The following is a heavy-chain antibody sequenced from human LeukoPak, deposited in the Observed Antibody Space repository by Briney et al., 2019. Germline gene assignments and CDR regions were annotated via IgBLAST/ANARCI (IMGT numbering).Heavy chain of an antibody. J-gene: IGHJ4*02. V-gene: IGHV4-34*01. CDR1: GESFSGYY. D-gene: IGHD2-15*01. CDR3: AREGARYLVDY. Sequence: SETLSLTCAVYGESFSGYYWSWIRQPPGKGLEWIGEINHSGSTNYNPSLKSRVTISVDTSKNQFSLKLSSVTAADTAVYYCAREGARYLVDYWGQGTLVTVSS. CDR2: INHSGST.